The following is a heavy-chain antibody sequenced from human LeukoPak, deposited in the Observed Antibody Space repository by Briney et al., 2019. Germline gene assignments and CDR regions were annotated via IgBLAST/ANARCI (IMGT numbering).Heavy chain of an antibody. J-gene: IGHJ4*02. D-gene: IGHD6-13*01. CDR1: GFTFSRYG. Sequence: PGGSLRLSCAASGFTFSRYGMHWVRQAPGKGLEWVALISYDGSNKNYGDSVKGRFTISRDNSKNTLYLQMNSLRTEDTAVYSCAKVGRGIVAVAPFDFWGQGTLVTVSS. CDR3: AKVGRGIVAVAPFDF. V-gene: IGHV3-30*18. CDR2: ISYDGSNK.